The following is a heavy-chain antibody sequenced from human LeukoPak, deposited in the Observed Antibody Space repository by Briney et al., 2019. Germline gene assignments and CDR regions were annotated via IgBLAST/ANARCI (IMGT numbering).Heavy chain of an antibody. D-gene: IGHD3-22*01. CDR1: GGSFSGYY. V-gene: IGHV4-34*01. CDR3: ARGVGYYDSSGFGMDV. J-gene: IGHJ6*02. Sequence: SETLSLTCAAYGGSFSGYYWSWIRQPPGKGLEWIGEINHSGSTNYNPSLKSRVTISVDTSKNQFSLKLSSVTAADTAVYYCARGVGYYDSSGFGMDVWGQGTTVTVSS. CDR2: INHSGST.